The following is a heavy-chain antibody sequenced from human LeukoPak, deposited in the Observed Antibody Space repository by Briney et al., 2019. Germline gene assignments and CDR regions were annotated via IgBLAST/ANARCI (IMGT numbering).Heavy chain of an antibody. CDR2: ISGSGGST. CDR3: AKDPYNWNYDSWFDP. J-gene: IGHJ5*02. Sequence: PGGSLRLSCAASGFTFSSYAMSWVRQAPGKGLEWVSAISGSGGSTYYADSVKGRFTISRDNSKNTLYLQMNSLRAKDTAVYYCAKDPYNWNYDSWFDPWGQGTLVTVSS. D-gene: IGHD1-7*01. CDR1: GFTFSSYA. V-gene: IGHV3-23*01.